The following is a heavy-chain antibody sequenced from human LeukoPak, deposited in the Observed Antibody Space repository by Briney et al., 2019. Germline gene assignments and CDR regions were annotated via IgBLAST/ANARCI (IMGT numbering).Heavy chain of an antibody. D-gene: IGHD3-22*01. CDR1: GYTFTGYY. CDR2: INPNSGGT. CDR3: ARGYYDSSGYYGVIDAFDI. J-gene: IGHJ3*02. V-gene: IGHV1-2*06. Sequence: GASVKVSCKASGYTFTGYYMHWVRQAPGQGLEWMGRINPNSGGTNYAQKFQGRVTMTRDTSISTAYMELSRLRSDDTAVYYCARGYYDSSGYYGVIDAFDIWGQGTMVTVS.